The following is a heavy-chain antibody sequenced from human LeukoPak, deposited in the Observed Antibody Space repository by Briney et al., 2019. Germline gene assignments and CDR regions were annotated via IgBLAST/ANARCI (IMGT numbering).Heavy chain of an antibody. J-gene: IGHJ6*02. CDR2: ISAYNGNT. CDR1: GYTFTSYY. Sequence: ASVKVSCKAYGYTFTSYYMHWVRQAPGQGLEWMGWISAYNGNTNYAQKLQGRVTMTTDTSTSTAYMELKSLRSDDTAVYYCARDRSYSYGQMAYYYYGMDVWGQGTTVTVSS. CDR3: ARDRSYSYGQMAYYYYGMDV. V-gene: IGHV1-18*04. D-gene: IGHD5-18*01.